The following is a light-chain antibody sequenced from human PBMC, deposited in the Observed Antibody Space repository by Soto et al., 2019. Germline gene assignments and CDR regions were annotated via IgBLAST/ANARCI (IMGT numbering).Light chain of an antibody. J-gene: IGKJ2*01. CDR2: DAS. CDR1: QSISSW. CDR3: QQYNSWAT. Sequence: DTQMTQSPSTLSASVGDRVTITCRASQSISSWLAWYQQKPGKAPKLLIYDASSLESGVPSRFSGSGSGTEFTLTISSLQPDDFATYYCQQYNSWATFGQGTKVDIK. V-gene: IGKV1-5*01.